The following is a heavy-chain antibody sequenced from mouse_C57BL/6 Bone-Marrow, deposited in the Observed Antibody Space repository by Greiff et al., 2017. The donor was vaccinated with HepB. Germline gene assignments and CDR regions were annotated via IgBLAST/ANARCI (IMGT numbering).Heavy chain of an antibody. CDR1: GYAFSSSW. Sequence: VQRVESGPELVKPGASVKISCKASGYAFSSSWMNWVKQRPGKGLEWIGRIYPGDGDTNYNGKFKGKATLTADKSSSTAYMQLSSLTSEDSAVYFCAGDGYFLSYWGQGTLVTVSA. D-gene: IGHD2-3*01. V-gene: IGHV1-82*01. CDR3: AGDGYFLSY. J-gene: IGHJ3*01. CDR2: IYPGDGDT.